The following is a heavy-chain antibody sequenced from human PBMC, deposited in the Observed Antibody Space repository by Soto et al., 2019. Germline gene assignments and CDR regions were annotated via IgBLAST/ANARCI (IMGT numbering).Heavy chain of an antibody. CDR1: GFTFSGYT. CDR2: IWFDGSNK. J-gene: IGHJ4*02. V-gene: IGHV3-33*01. Sequence: QVQLVESGGGVVQPGRSLRLSCAASGFTFSGYTIHWVRQAPGKGLEWLALIWFDGSNKYYADSLKGRFTISRDNAKNTLYLQMNSLRAEDTTVYYCARDLGYNYGHPFDYWGQGTLVTVSS. D-gene: IGHD5-18*01. CDR3: ARDLGYNYGHPFDY.